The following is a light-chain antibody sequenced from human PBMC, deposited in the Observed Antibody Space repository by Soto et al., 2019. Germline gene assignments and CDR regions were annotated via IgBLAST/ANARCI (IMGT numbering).Light chain of an antibody. CDR1: TSDVGDYNY. CDR2: DVS. V-gene: IGLV2-11*01. Sequence: QSALTQPRSVSGSPGQSVTISCAGITSDVGDYNYVSWYQQHPGKAPKLMIFDVSKRPSGVPDRFSGSKYGNTASLTISGLQAEDEADYYCCSYAGSYTLFVFGTGTKLTVL. J-gene: IGLJ1*01. CDR3: CSYAGSYTLFV.